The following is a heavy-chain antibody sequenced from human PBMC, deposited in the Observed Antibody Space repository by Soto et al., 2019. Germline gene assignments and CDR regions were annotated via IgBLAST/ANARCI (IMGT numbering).Heavy chain of an antibody. V-gene: IGHV4-39*07. CDR1: GGSISSGGYY. D-gene: IGHD3-10*01. Sequence: SETLSLTCTVSGGSISSGGYYWSWIRQPPGKGLEWIGEINHSGSTNYNPSLKSRVTISVDTSKNQFSLKLSSVTAADTAVYYCARLRLFITMVRGVILTYFDYWGQGTLVTVSS. CDR2: INHSGST. J-gene: IGHJ4*02. CDR3: ARLRLFITMVRGVILTYFDY.